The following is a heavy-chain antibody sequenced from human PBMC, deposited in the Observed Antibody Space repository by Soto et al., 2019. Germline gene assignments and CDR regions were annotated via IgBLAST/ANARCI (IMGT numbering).Heavy chain of an antibody. CDR1: GGSISSGGYA. CDR2: IYQSGST. D-gene: IGHD2-21*02. Sequence: SETLSLTCAVSGGSISSGGYAWAWIRQPPGKGLEWVGYIYQSGSTYYNPSLKSRVTIAADRSKNQSSLNLASVTAADTAVYYCARSYSGGDAYFDYWGQGTVVTVSS. CDR3: ARSYSGGDAYFDY. V-gene: IGHV4-30-2*01. J-gene: IGHJ4*02.